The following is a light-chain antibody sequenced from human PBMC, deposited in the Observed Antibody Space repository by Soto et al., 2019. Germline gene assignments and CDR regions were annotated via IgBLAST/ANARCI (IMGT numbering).Light chain of an antibody. V-gene: IGLV1-40*01. Sequence: QSVLPQPPSVSGAPGQRVTISCTGSSSNIGAGYDVHWYQQLPGTAPKLLIYGNSNRPSGVPDRFSGSKSGTSASLAITGLQAEDEADYYCQSYDSSLSAPVFGTGTKVTVL. CDR3: QSYDSSLSAPV. J-gene: IGLJ1*01. CDR2: GNS. CDR1: SSNIGAGYD.